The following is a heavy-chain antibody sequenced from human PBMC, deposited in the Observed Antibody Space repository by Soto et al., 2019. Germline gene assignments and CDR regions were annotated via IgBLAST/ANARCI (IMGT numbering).Heavy chain of an antibody. D-gene: IGHD3-22*01. V-gene: IGHV3-11*01. CDR1: VFTFSDYY. J-gene: IGHJ4*02. CDR3: ASEPNYDSSGYYYGY. Sequence: PWGSLRLSCAASVFTFSDYYMSWIRKGPGEGLEWVSYISSSGSTIYYADSVKGRFTISRDNAKNSLYLQMNSLRAEDTAVYYCASEPNYDSSGYYYGYWGQGTLVTVSS. CDR2: ISSSGSTI.